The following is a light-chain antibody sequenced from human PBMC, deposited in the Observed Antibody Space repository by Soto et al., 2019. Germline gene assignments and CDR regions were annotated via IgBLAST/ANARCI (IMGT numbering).Light chain of an antibody. CDR3: QQYGSSPSIT. J-gene: IGKJ5*01. V-gene: IGKV3-20*01. CDR1: QTINNN. Sequence: EIVLTQSPGTLSLSPGERATLSCRASQTINNNVAWYQLKDGQVPRLLIYGASSRATGIPDRFSGSGSGTDFTLTISRLEPEDFAVYYCQQYGSSPSITFGQGTRLEIK. CDR2: GAS.